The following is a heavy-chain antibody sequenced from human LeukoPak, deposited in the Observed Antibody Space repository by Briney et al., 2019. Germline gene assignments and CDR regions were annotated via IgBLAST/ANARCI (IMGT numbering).Heavy chain of an antibody. D-gene: IGHD6-13*01. V-gene: IGHV1-46*01. CDR2: INPSGGST. CDR1: GGSFSSEA. J-gene: IGHJ5*02. Sequence: ASVKVSCKAFGGSFSSEAISWVRQAPGQGLEWMGIINPSGGSTSYAQKFQGRVTMTRDTSTSTVYMELSSLRSEDTAVYYCARVVKAAAGRWFDPWGQGTLVTVSS. CDR3: ARVVKAAAGRWFDP.